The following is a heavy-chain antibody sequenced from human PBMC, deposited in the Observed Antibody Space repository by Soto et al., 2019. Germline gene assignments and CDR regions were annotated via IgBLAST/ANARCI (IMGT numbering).Heavy chain of an antibody. CDR2: ISAYNGNT. J-gene: IGHJ4*02. V-gene: IGHV1-18*01. CDR3: ARDRSRHYYGSGSYYPLGGY. D-gene: IGHD3-10*01. Sequence: QVQLVQSGAEVKKPGASVKVSCKASGYTFTSYGISWVRQAPGQGLEWMGWISAYNGNTNYAQKLQGRVTMTTDTSTSTAYMELRSLRSDDTAVYYCARDRSRHYYGSGSYYPLGGYWGQGTLVTVSS. CDR1: GYTFTSYG.